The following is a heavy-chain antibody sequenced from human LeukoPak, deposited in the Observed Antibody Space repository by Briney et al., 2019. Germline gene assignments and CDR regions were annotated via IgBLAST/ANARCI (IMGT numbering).Heavy chain of an antibody. D-gene: IGHD5-18*01. J-gene: IGHJ4*02. Sequence: SEPPSLTCTVSGGSISSYYWSWIRQPPGKGLEWIGYVYTSGSTNYNPSLKSRVTISVDTSKNQFSLKLSSVTAADTAVYYCARGGHSYGYLIDYWGQGTLVTVSS. CDR1: GGSISSYY. CDR3: ARGGHSYGYLIDY. V-gene: IGHV4-4*09. CDR2: VYTSGST.